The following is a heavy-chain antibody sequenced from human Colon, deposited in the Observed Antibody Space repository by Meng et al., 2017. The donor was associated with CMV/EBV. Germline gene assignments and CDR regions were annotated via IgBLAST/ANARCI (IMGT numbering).Heavy chain of an antibody. Sequence: SETLSLSCTVSGGSISSGGYYWSWIRQHPGKGLEWLGYIFYTGSTSYNPSLKSRVTISSDMSDNQFSLRLTSVTAADTAVYYCARYYYDGSGFYWGHFDYWGPGTLVTVSS. V-gene: IGHV4-61*08. CDR1: GGSISSGGYY. D-gene: IGHD3-22*01. J-gene: IGHJ4*02. CDR3: ARYYYDGSGFYWGHFDY. CDR2: IFYTGST.